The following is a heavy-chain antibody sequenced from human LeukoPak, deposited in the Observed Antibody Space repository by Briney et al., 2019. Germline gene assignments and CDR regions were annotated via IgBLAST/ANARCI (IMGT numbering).Heavy chain of an antibody. CDR3: AAGAMHYDSSVGDYYYYSIDV. Sequence: ATVKVSRKASGFTFTRSAMQGVPEARGQRREWRGWIVDGSDNTNCAQNSQERDTITRDMSTSTAYMELSSLRSEDTAVYYCAAGAMHYDSSVGDYYYYSIDVWGQGTTVTVSS. V-gene: IGHV1-58*02. CDR1: GFTFTRSA. J-gene: IGHJ6*02. CDR2: IVDGSDNT. D-gene: IGHD3-22*01.